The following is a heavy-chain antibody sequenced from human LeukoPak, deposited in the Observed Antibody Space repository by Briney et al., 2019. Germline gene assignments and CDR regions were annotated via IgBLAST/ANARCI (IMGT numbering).Heavy chain of an antibody. CDR2: INTDGTVT. D-gene: IGHD6-19*01. CDR1: GFISFKYW. J-gene: IGHJ4*02. CDR3: ATKQWLAPPPDS. V-gene: IGHV3-74*01. Sequence: GGSLRLSCAASGFISFKYWMLWVRQAPGKGLESVSRINTDGTVTTYADSVKGRFTVSRDNADNTMFLQMNSVRDADTAVYYCATKQWLAPPPDSWGQGTPVTVSS.